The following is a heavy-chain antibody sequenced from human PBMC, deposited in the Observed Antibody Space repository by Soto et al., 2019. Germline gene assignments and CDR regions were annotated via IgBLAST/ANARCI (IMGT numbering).Heavy chain of an antibody. J-gene: IGHJ2*01. D-gene: IGHD3-16*01. CDR3: ARVGKIVGGFKDPNWYFDL. Sequence: HPGGSLRLSCAASGFTFSSYWMHWVRQAPGKGLVWVSRINSDGSSTSYADSVKGRFTISRDNAKNTLYLQMNSLRAEDTAVYYCARVGKIVGGFKDPNWYFDLWGRGTLVTVSS. CDR1: GFTFSSYW. V-gene: IGHV3-74*01. CDR2: INSDGSST.